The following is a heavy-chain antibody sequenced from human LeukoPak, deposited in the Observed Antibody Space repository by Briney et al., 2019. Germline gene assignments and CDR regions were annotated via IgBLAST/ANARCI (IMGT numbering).Heavy chain of an antibody. CDR2: INHSGST. Sequence: SETLSLTCAVYGGSFSGYYWSWIRQPPGKGLEWIGEINHSGSTNYNPSLKSRVTISVDTSKNQFSLKLSSVTAADTAVYYCARGGRDGYNWGDYWGQGTLVTVSS. CDR1: GGSFSGYY. V-gene: IGHV4-34*01. CDR3: ARGGRDGYNWGDY. J-gene: IGHJ4*02. D-gene: IGHD5-24*01.